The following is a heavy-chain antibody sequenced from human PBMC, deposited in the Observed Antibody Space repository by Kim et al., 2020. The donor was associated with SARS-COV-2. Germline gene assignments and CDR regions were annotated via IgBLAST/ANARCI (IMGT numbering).Heavy chain of an antibody. Sequence: SETLSLTCTVSGGSISSYYWSWIRQPPGKGLEWIGYIYYSGSTNYNPFLKSRVTISVDTSNNHFSVKLSSVTAADTAVYYCARHRGNYFHYGMDVWGQGT. V-gene: IGHV4-59*08. CDR2: IYYSGST. CDR1: GGSISSYY. CDR3: ARHRGNYFHYGMDV. J-gene: IGHJ6*02. D-gene: IGHD3-10*01.